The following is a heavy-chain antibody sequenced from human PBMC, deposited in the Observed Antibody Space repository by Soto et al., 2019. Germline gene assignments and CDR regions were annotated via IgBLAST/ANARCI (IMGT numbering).Heavy chain of an antibody. Sequence: EVQLLESGGGLVQPGGSLRLSCAASGFTFSSYVMSWVRQAPGKGLEWVSVISGSGGSTYYADSVKGRFTISRDNSKNTLYLQMNSLRAEDTAVYYCANHPWFGELSNWGQGTLVTVSS. J-gene: IGHJ4*02. V-gene: IGHV3-23*01. D-gene: IGHD3-10*01. CDR3: ANHPWFGELSN. CDR1: GFTFSSYV. CDR2: ISGSGGST.